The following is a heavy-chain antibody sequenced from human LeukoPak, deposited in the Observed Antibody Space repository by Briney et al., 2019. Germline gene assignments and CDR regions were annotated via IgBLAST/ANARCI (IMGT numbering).Heavy chain of an antibody. CDR2: ISGSSSTI. Sequence: GGSLRLSCAASGFTFGSYSMIWVLQAPGKGLKCVSEISGSSSTIYYADSVQGRFTISRDNAKNSLYLQMNSLRAEDTAVYYCARESWGSSWYYYYGMDVWGQGTTVTVSS. V-gene: IGHV3-48*01. CDR1: GFTFGSYS. D-gene: IGHD6-13*01. J-gene: IGHJ6*02. CDR3: ARESWGSSWYYYYGMDV.